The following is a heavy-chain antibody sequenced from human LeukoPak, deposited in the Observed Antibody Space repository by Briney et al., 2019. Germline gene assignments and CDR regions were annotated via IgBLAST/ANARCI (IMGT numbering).Heavy chain of an antibody. Sequence: GGSLRLSCAASGFTFSNYAMSWVRQAPGKGLEWVSTISTSGSNTYYADSVKGRFTISRDNSKSTLYLQMNSLRADDTAVYYCAKGRRFGSGWTYYFDYWGQGTLVTVSS. D-gene: IGHD6-19*01. CDR1: GFTFSNYA. CDR3: AKGRRFGSGWTYYFDY. J-gene: IGHJ4*02. V-gene: IGHV3-23*01. CDR2: ISTSGSNT.